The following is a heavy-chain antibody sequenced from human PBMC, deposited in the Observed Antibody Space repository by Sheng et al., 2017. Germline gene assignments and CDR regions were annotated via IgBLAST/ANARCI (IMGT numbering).Heavy chain of an antibody. D-gene: IGHD3-10*01. Sequence: EVHLLESGGGLAQPGGSLRLSCSASGFTFTSFAMTWVRQTPGKGLEWVSTISGTGYTTYYAGSVKGRFTISRDNSKNTLSLHMNSLRAEDTAIYYCAKDLGTSGFSPIDYWGQGTLVTVSS. CDR2: ISGTGYTT. CDR3: AKDLGTSGFSPIDY. J-gene: IGHJ4*02. CDR1: GFTFTSFA. V-gene: IGHV3-23*01.